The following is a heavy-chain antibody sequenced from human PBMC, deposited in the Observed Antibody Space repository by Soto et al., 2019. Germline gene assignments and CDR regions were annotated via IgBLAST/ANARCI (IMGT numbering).Heavy chain of an antibody. J-gene: IGHJ4*02. CDR3: ASRDPGTSVDY. CDR2: IYRTGST. D-gene: IGHD1-7*01. V-gene: IGHV4-4*02. Sequence: SETLSLTCAVSGGSFTSNNWWTWVRQPPGQGLEWIGEIYRTGSTNYNPALKSRGTISLDKSENQFSLKVTSLTAADTAVYYCASRDPGTSVDYWGQGTLVTVSS. CDR1: GGSFTSNNW.